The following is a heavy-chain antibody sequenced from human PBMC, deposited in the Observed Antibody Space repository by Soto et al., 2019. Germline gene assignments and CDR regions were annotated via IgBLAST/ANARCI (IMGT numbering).Heavy chain of an antibody. CDR1: GGSISSYY. D-gene: IGHD2-8*01. CDR2: IYYSGST. J-gene: IGHJ4*02. V-gene: IGHV4-59*01. Sequence: QVQLQESGPGLVKPSETLSLTCTVSGGSISSYYWSWIRQPPGKGLEWIGYIYYSGSTNYNPSLKSRGAISVDTSTTQFSLKLSSVTAADTAVYYCARRYAGNFDYWGQGTLVTVSS. CDR3: ARRYAGNFDY.